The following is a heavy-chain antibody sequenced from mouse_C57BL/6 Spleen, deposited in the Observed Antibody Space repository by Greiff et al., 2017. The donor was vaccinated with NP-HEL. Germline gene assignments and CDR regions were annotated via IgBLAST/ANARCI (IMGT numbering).Heavy chain of an antibody. Sequence: EVQLQQSGAELVKPGASVKLSCTASGFNIKDYYMHWVKQRTEQGLEWIGRIDPEDGETKYAPKFQGKATITADTSSNTAYLQLSILTSEDTAVYYCARDQYYFDYWGQGTTLTVSS. V-gene: IGHV14-2*01. J-gene: IGHJ2*01. CDR3: ARDQYYFDY. CDR2: IDPEDGET. CDR1: GFNIKDYY.